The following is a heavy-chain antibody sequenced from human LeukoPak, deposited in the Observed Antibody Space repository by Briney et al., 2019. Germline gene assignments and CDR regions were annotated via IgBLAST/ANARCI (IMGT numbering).Heavy chain of an antibody. J-gene: IGHJ4*02. V-gene: IGHV1-2*02. CDR3: ARTTYSSSWYAY. Sequence: GASVKVSCKASGYTFTGYYMHWVRQAPGQGLEWMGWINPNSGGTNYAQKFQGRVTMTRDTSISTAYMELSRLRSDDTAVYYCARTTYSSSWYAYWVQGTLVTVSS. D-gene: IGHD6-13*01. CDR1: GYTFTGYY. CDR2: INPNSGGT.